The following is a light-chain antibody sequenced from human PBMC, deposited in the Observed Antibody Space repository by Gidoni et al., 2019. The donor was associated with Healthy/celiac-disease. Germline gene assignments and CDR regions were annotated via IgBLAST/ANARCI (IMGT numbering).Light chain of an antibody. V-gene: IGLV2-14*03. CDR2: DVS. J-gene: IGLJ1*01. CDR3: SSYTSSSTLGV. Sequence: QSALTQPASVSGSPGQSITISCTGTSSDVGCYTYVSWYQQHPGKAPKLMFYDVSNRPSGVSNRFSGSKSGNTASLTISGLQAEDEADYYCSSYTSSSTLGVFGTGTKVTVL. CDR1: SSDVGCYTY.